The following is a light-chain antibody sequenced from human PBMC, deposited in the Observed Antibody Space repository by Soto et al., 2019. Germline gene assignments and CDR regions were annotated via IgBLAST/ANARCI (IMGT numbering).Light chain of an antibody. V-gene: IGKV1-9*01. CDR3: QQLNTFPPFFT. CDR2: GAS. J-gene: IGKJ3*01. Sequence: DIQLPQAPSFLSASVGDRVTITCRASQGIRSYLAWYQQRPGKAPELLIYGASTLRPGGASRFSGSGSGTEFTLTISSLQPEDFATYFCQQLNTFPPFFTFGPGTNVDIK. CDR1: QGIRSY.